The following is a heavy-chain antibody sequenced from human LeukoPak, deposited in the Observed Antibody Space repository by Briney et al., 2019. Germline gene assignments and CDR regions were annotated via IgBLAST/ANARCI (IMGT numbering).Heavy chain of an antibody. CDR1: GDSVSSNSAA. V-gene: IGHV6-1*01. CDR3: AREGPRITGTTLDY. D-gene: IGHD1-7*01. J-gene: IGHJ4*02. CDR2: TYYRSKWYN. Sequence: SQTVSLTCAISGDSVSSNSAAWNWIRQSPSRGLEWLGRTYYRSKWYNDYAVSVKSRITINLDTSKNQFSLQLNSVTPEDTAVYYCAREGPRITGTTLDYWGQGTLVTASS.